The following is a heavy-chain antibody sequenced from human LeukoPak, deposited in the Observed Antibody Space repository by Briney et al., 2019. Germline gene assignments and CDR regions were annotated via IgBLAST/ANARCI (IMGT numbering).Heavy chain of an antibody. CDR1: GGSISSYY. J-gene: IGHJ5*02. CDR2: FYYTGST. Sequence: SETLSLTCIVSGGSISSYYWSWIRQSPGKGLEWIGYFYYTGSTNYNPSLKRRVTISGDTSKNQFSLTLISVTAADTAVYYCSRHLGFCSEGSCYSRFDPWGQGTLVTVSS. CDR3: SRHLGFCSEGSCYSRFDP. V-gene: IGHV4-59*08. D-gene: IGHD2-15*01.